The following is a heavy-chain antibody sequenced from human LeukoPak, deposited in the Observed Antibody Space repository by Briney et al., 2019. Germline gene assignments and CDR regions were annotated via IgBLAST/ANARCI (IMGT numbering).Heavy chain of an antibody. J-gene: IGHJ4*02. Sequence: PGGSLRLSCAASGFTFSNYSMNWVRQAPGKGLEWVSSISSSSYIYYADSVKGRFTISRDNAKNSLYLQMNSLRAEDTAVYYCARHPRLHNWNDVALFDYWAREPWSPSPQ. CDR2: ISSSSYI. D-gene: IGHD1-1*01. CDR1: GFTFSNYS. V-gene: IGHV3-21*01. CDR3: ARHPRLHNWNDVALFDY.